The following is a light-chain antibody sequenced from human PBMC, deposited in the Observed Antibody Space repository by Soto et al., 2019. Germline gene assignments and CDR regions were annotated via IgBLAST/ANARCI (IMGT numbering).Light chain of an antibody. CDR1: QSVSSK. V-gene: IGKV3-15*01. Sequence: EIVMTQSPATLSVSPGERATLSCRASQSVSSKLTWYQQKPGQPPRLLIYGASTRATGIPARFSGSGSGTEFTLTISSLQYEDYAVYYCQQYINWPPLTFGGGTKVEIK. CDR2: GAS. J-gene: IGKJ4*01. CDR3: QQYINWPPLT.